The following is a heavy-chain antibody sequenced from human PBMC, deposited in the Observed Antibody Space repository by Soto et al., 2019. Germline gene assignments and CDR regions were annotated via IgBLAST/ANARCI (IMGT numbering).Heavy chain of an antibody. Sequence: PGESLKISCKASGYSFTSYWIGWVRQMPGQGLEYMGIIYPDDSDTRYSPSLQGQVTISADKSISTAYLQWTSLKASDTAMYYCARPFETSGWFDYWGQGTLVTVSS. CDR3: ARPFETSGWFDY. J-gene: IGHJ5*01. CDR1: GYSFTSYW. V-gene: IGHV5-51*01. D-gene: IGHD6-19*01. CDR2: IYPDDSDT.